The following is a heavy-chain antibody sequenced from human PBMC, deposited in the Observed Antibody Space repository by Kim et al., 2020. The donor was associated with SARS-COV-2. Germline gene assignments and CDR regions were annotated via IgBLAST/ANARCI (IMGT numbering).Heavy chain of an antibody. Sequence: ASVKVSCKASGYTFTSYGISWVRQAPGQGLEWMGWISAYNGNTNYAQKLQGRVTMTTDTSTSTAYMELRSLRSDDTAVYYCARGLAEVAAAGNTAINYYYYGMDVWGQGTTVTVSS. V-gene: IGHV1-18*01. CDR2: ISAYNGNT. CDR1: GYTFTSYG. J-gene: IGHJ6*02. CDR3: ARGLAEVAAAGNTAINYYYYGMDV. D-gene: IGHD6-13*01.